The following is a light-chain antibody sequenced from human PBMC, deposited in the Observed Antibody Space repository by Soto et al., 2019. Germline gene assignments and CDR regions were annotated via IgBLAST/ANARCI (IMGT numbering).Light chain of an antibody. CDR2: DAS. CDR1: QSVSSSY. J-gene: IGKJ1*01. V-gene: IGKV3D-20*02. Sequence: IGFTQSLGTLSFSPGDIATLSCRASQSVSSSYLAWYQQKPGQAPRLLIYDASTRATGIPARFSGSGSGTDFTLTITSLEPEDFAVYYCQQRSNWPPTFGQGTKVDNK. CDR3: QQRSNWPPT.